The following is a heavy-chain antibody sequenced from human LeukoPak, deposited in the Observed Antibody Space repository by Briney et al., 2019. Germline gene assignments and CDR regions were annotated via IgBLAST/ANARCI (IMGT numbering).Heavy chain of an antibody. V-gene: IGHV4-34*01. Sequence: SETLSLTCAVYGGSFSAYYWGWIRQPPGKGLEWIGEINHSGGTNYNPTLQSRVTISVDTSKNQFSLRLSSVTAADTAVYYCATERRYSSGRWDYYFDNWGQGILVTVSS. D-gene: IGHD6-19*01. CDR2: INHSGGT. CDR1: GGSFSAYY. J-gene: IGHJ4*02. CDR3: ATERRYSSGRWDYYFDN.